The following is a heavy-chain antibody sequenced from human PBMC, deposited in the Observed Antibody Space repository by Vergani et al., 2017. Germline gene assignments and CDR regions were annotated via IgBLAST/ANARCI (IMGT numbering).Heavy chain of an antibody. CDR2: ISGSGGST. D-gene: IGHD1-26*01. J-gene: IGHJ4*02. CDR3: AKDRISGSYYVANFDY. CDR1: GFTFSSYA. V-gene: IGHV3-23*01. Sequence: EVQLLESGGGLVQPGGSLRLSCAASGFTFSSYAMSWVRQAPGKGLEWVSAISGSGGSTYYADSVKGRFTISRDNSKNTLYLQMNSLRAEETAVYYCAKDRISGSYYVANFDYWGQGTLVTVSS.